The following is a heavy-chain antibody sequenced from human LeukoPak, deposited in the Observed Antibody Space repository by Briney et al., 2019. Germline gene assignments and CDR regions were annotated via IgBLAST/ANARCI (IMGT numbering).Heavy chain of an antibody. CDR3: ARDFSAAFDI. CDR1: GGSISSGGYY. D-gene: IGHD2/OR15-2a*01. CDR2: IYHSGST. J-gene: IGHJ3*02. V-gene: IGHV4-30-2*01. Sequence: SQTLSLTCTVSGGSISSGGYYWSWIWQPPGKGLEWIGYIYHSGSTYYNPSLKSRVTISVDRSKNQFSLKLRSVTAADTAVYYCARDFSAAFDIWGQGTMVTVSS.